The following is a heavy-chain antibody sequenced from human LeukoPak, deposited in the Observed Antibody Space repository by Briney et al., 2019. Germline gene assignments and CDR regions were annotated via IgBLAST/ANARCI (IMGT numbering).Heavy chain of an antibody. V-gene: IGHV4-59*08. D-gene: IGHD2/OR15-2a*01. J-gene: IGHJ4*02. CDR1: GGTISSYY. CDR2: ISDIGSI. Sequence: SETLSLTCTISGGTISSYYWSWIRQPPGKGLEWIAYISDIGSINYNPSLKSRVTISLDTSKNQFSLKLSSVTAADTAVYYCAGHHPRNTVDFWGQGTLVTVSS. CDR3: AGHHPRNTVDF.